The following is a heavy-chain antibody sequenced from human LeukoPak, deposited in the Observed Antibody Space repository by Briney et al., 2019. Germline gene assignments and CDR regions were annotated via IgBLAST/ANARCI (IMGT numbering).Heavy chain of an antibody. CDR2: ISGSGGST. V-gene: IGHV3-23*01. CDR1: GFTFNSYT. D-gene: IGHD3-10*01. CDR3: AKALLRANGSGSRFWMDV. Sequence: GGSLRLSCAASGFTFNSYTMYWVRQAPGKGLEWVSAISGSGGSTYYADSVKGRFTISRDNSKNTLYLQMNSLRAEDTAVYYCAKALLRANGSGSRFWMDVWGQGTTVTVSS. J-gene: IGHJ6*02.